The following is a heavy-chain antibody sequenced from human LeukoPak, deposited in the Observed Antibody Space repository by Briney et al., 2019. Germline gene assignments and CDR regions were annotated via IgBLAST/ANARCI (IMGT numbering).Heavy chain of an antibody. D-gene: IGHD3-3*01. V-gene: IGHV4-59*08. Sequence: SETLSLTCTVTSGFASSYYWSWIRQPPGKGLELIGYSCYSGRTYYNPSLKSRVAISVDASKHQFSLRLTSVTAADTAIYYCARQITVFGVLTPREFDYWGQGSLVTVSS. CDR3: ARQITVFGVLTPREFDY. CDR2: SCYSGRT. J-gene: IGHJ4*02. CDR1: SGFASSYY.